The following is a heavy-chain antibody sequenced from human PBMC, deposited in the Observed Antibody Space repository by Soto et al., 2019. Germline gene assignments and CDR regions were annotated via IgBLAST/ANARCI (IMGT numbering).Heavy chain of an antibody. Sequence: PSETLSLTCAISGDSVSSNSAAWNWIRQSPSRGLEWLGRTYYRSKWYNDYAVSVKSRITINPDTSKNQFSLQLNSVTPEDTAVYYCANEEGDYGSGSYYNNWFDPWGQGTLVTVSS. CDR3: ANEEGDYGSGSYYNNWFDP. V-gene: IGHV6-1*01. CDR1: GDSVSSNSAA. CDR2: TYYRSKWYN. D-gene: IGHD3-10*01. J-gene: IGHJ5*02.